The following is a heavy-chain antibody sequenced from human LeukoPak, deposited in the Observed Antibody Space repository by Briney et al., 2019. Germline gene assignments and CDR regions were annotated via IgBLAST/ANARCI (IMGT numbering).Heavy chain of an antibody. CDR1: GFTFSSYS. V-gene: IGHV3-21*01. J-gene: IGHJ3*02. CDR3: ARGMDYGDSDAFDI. Sequence: GGSLRLSCAPSGFTFSSYSMHWVRQATGKGLEWVSSISSSSSYIYYADSVKGRFTISRDNAKNSLYLQMNSLRAEDTAVYYCARGMDYGDSDAFDIWGQGTMVTVSS. CDR2: ISSSSSYI. D-gene: IGHD4-17*01.